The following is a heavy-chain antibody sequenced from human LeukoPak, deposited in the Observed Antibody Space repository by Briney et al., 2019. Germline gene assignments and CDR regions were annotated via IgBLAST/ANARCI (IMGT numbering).Heavy chain of an antibody. V-gene: IGHV3-48*01. D-gene: IGHD3-22*01. CDR1: GFTFSSHS. Sequence: GGSLRLSCAASGFTFSSHSMNWDRQAPGKGLEWVSYISSSSSTIYYADSVKGRFTISRDNAKNSLYLQMNSLRAEDTAVYYCARGAYYYEDWGQGTLVTVSS. J-gene: IGHJ4*02. CDR3: ARGAYYYED. CDR2: ISSSSSTI.